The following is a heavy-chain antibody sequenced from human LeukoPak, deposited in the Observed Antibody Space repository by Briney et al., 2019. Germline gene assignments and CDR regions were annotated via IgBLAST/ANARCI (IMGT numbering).Heavy chain of an antibody. CDR2: INHSGST. CDR1: GGSFSGYY. Sequence: SETLSLTCAVYGGSFSGYYWSWIRQPPGKGLEWIGEINHSGSTNYNPSLRSRVTISVDTSKNQFSLKLSSVTAADTAVYYCARGGGTMIVVVIFDYWGRGTLVTVSS. D-gene: IGHD3-22*01. CDR3: ARGGGTMIVVVIFDY. V-gene: IGHV4-34*01. J-gene: IGHJ4*02.